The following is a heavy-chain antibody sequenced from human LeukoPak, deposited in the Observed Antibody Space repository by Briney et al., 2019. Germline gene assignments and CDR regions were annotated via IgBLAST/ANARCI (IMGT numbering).Heavy chain of an antibody. J-gene: IGHJ4*02. CDR1: GASITTHF. D-gene: IGHD1-26*01. V-gene: IGHV4-59*11. Sequence: SETLSLTCTVSGASITTHFWTWIRQPPGKGLEWIGYIYSSGSTNYNPSLKSRVTISVDTSKNQFSLRLSSVTTADTAMYYCAREAPTGIGYWGQGTPVTVSS. CDR2: IYSSGST. CDR3: AREAPTGIGY.